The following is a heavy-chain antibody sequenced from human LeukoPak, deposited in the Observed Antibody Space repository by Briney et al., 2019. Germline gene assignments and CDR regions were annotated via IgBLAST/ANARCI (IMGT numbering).Heavy chain of an antibody. Sequence: ASVTVSCKASGYTFTSYDINWVRQATGQGLEWMGWMNPNSGNTGYAQKFQGRVTMTRNTSISTAYMELSSLRSEDTAVYYCARLAYYYDSSGYPSYYYYGMDVWGQGTTVTISS. J-gene: IGHJ6*02. V-gene: IGHV1-8*01. CDR2: MNPNSGNT. CDR1: GYTFTSYD. CDR3: ARLAYYYDSSGYPSYYYYGMDV. D-gene: IGHD3-22*01.